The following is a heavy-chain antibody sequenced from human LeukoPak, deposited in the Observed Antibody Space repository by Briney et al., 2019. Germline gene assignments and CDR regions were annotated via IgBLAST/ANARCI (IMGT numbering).Heavy chain of an antibody. D-gene: IGHD2-15*01. Sequence: PGGSLRLSCAASGFTFSDYYMSWIRQAPGKGLVWVSYISSSGSTIYYADSVKGRFTISRDNAKNSLYLQMNSLRAEDTAVYYCASIGYCSGGSCYGTGAFDYWGQGTLVTVSS. CDR3: ASIGYCSGGSCYGTGAFDY. V-gene: IGHV3-11*01. CDR2: ISSSGSTI. J-gene: IGHJ4*02. CDR1: GFTFSDYY.